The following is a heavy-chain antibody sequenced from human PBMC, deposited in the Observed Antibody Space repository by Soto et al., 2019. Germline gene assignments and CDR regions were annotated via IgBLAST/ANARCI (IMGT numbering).Heavy chain of an antibody. V-gene: IGHV4-31*03. J-gene: IGHJ4*02. CDR1: GGSISSGGHY. D-gene: IGHD1-26*01. CDR2: IYYSGST. CDR3: ARRIVGATTDY. Sequence: QVQLQESGPGLVKPSQTLSLTCTVSGGSISSGGHYWSLIRQHPGKGLEWIGYIYYSGSTYYNPSLKSRVTISVDTSKNQFSLKLSSVTAADTAVYYCARRIVGATTDYWGQCTLVTVSS.